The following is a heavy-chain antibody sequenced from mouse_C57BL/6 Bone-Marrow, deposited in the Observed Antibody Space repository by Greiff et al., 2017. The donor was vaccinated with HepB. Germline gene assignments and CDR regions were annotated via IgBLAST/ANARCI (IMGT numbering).Heavy chain of an antibody. CDR1: GYTFTDYY. CDR2: IFPGSGST. CDR3: ARREVYYGSSYFDY. Sequence: QVHVKQSGPELVKPGASVKISCKASGYTFTDYYINWVKQRPGQGLEWIGWIFPGSGSTYYNEKFKGKATLTVDKSSSTAYMLLSSLTSEDSAVYFCARREVYYGSSYFDYWGQGTTLTVSS. D-gene: IGHD1-1*01. J-gene: IGHJ2*01. V-gene: IGHV1-75*01.